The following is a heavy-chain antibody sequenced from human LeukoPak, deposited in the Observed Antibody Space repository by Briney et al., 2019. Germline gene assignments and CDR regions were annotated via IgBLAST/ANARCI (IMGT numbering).Heavy chain of an antibody. Sequence: SQTLSLTCTVSGGSISSGGYYWSWIHQHPGKGLEWIGYIYYSGSTYYNPSLKSRVTISVDTSKNHFSLTLSSVTAADTAVYYCARSYDSSASGFDYWGQGTPVTVSP. V-gene: IGHV4-31*03. CDR2: IYYSGST. CDR3: ARSYDSSASGFDY. J-gene: IGHJ4*02. D-gene: IGHD3-22*01. CDR1: GGSISSGGYY.